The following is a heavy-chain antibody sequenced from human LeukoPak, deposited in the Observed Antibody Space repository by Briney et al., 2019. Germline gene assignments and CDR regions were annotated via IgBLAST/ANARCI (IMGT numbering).Heavy chain of an antibody. CDR2: ISYDGSNK. D-gene: IGHD3-16*01. CDR1: GFTFNNYD. CDR3: AKDYDYIWGSYFFDY. Sequence: PGRSLRLSCAASGFTFNNYDMHWVRQAPGKGLEWVAVISYDGSNKYYADSVKGRFTISRDNSKNTLYMQMNSLRTEDTAVYYCAKDYDYIWGSYFFDYWGQGSLVTVSS. V-gene: IGHV3-30*18. J-gene: IGHJ4*02.